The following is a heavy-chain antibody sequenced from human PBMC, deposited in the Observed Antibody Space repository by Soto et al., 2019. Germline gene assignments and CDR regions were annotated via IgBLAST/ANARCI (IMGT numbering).Heavy chain of an antibody. D-gene: IGHD1-26*01. V-gene: IGHV3-23*01. CDR1: GFTFNTYA. J-gene: IGHJ6*01. Sequence: GGSLRLSCAVSGFTFNTYAMSWVRQAPGKWLEWVSSITGSGSGTYYADSVKGRFTVSRDNSRNTLYLQINSLRADDTAVYYCAKGKRSPDPYFYGLDVWGQGTTVTVS. CDR2: ITGSGSGT. CDR3: AKGKRSPDPYFYGLDV.